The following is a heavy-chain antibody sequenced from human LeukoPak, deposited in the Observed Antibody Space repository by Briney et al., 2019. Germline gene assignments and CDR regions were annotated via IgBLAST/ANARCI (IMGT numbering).Heavy chain of an antibody. J-gene: IGHJ5*02. CDR3: ARRAVMITFGGVENWFDP. CDR1: GYSFTSYW. CDR2: IDPSDSYT. Sequence: GESLRISCKCSGYSFTSYWISWVRQMRGKGLEWMGRIDPSDSYTNYSPSFQGHVTISADKSISTAYLQWSSLKASDTAMYYCARRAVMITFGGVENWFDPWGQGTLVTVSS. D-gene: IGHD3-16*01. V-gene: IGHV5-10-1*01.